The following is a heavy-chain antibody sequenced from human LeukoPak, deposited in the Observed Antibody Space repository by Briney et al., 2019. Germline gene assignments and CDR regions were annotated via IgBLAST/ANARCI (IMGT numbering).Heavy chain of an antibody. V-gene: IGHV4-4*07. D-gene: IGHD3-22*01. CDR2: IHTSGST. CDR3: ARDQYYYDSSGYYSFDY. Sequence: PSETLSLTCTVSGGSISNYHWSWIRQPAGKGLEWIGRIHTSGSTNYNPSLKSRVTMSVDTSKNQFSLKLSSVTAADTAVYYCARDQYYYDSSGYYSFDYWGQGTLVTVSS. J-gene: IGHJ4*02. CDR1: GGSISNYH.